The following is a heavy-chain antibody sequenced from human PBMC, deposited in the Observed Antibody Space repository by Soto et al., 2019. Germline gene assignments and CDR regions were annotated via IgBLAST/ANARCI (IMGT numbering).Heavy chain of an antibody. CDR1: GYTFTTYY. CDR3: SRAPFASGSGWYDY. J-gene: IGHJ4*02. Sequence: QVQLVQSGAEVKKPGASVKVSCKASGYTFTTYYIHWVRQAPGQGLEWMGIINPSSGSTSSAQKFQAMVTMTRDTSTSTVYMELSSLRSEDTAVYYCSRAPFASGSGWYDYWGQGTLVTVSS. V-gene: IGHV1-46*03. CDR2: INPSSGST. D-gene: IGHD6-19*01.